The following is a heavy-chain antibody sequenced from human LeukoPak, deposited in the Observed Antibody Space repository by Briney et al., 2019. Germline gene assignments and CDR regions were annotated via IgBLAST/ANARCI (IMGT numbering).Heavy chain of an antibody. Sequence: ASVTVSCKASGYTFTSYGISWVRQAPGQGLEWMGWISAYNGNTNYAQKLQGRVTMTTDTSTSTAYMELRSLRSDDTAVYYCARYDFWSGYYYFDYWGQGTLVTVSS. V-gene: IGHV1-18*01. J-gene: IGHJ4*02. CDR2: ISAYNGNT. CDR1: GYTFTSYG. D-gene: IGHD3-3*01. CDR3: ARYDFWSGYYYFDY.